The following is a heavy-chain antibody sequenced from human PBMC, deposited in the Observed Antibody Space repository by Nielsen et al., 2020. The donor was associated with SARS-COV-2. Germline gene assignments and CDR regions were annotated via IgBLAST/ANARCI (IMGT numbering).Heavy chain of an antibody. J-gene: IGHJ6*02. Sequence: GGSLTLSCAASGFTFDDYAMHWVRQAPGKGLEWVSGISWNSGSIGYADSVKGRFTISRDNAKNSLYLQMNSLRAEDTALYYCATLPAPENYYYGMDVWGQGTTVTVSS. V-gene: IGHV3-9*01. CDR1: GFTFDDYA. CDR2: ISWNSGSI. CDR3: ATLPAPENYYYGMDV. D-gene: IGHD2-2*01.